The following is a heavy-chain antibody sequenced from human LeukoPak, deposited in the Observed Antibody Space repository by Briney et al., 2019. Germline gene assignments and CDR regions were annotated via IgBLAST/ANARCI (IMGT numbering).Heavy chain of an antibody. CDR3: ARDVLIGFWSGYSDF. J-gene: IGHJ4*02. CDR2: LDPEGGDD. CDR1: GFPFNTYS. D-gene: IGHD3-3*01. Sequence: GSLRLSCMASGFPFNTYSMTWVRQAPGRGLEWVANLDPEGGDDFYLDSVKGRFSISRDNAKNSLYLLMTNLKVEDTAAYYCARDVLIGFWSGYSDFWGPGTLVAVAS. V-gene: IGHV3-7*01.